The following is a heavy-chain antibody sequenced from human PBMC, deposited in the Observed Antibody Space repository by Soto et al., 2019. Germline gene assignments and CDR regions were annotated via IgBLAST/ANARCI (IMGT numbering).Heavy chain of an antibody. CDR2: ISGSGGST. Sequence: HPGGSLRLSCAASGFTFSSYAMSWVRQAPGKGLEWVSAISGSGGSTYYADSVKGRFTISRDNSKNTLYLQMNSLRAEDTAVYYCAKVEGIVATIHNWFDPWGQGTLVTVSS. CDR3: AKVEGIVATIHNWFDP. V-gene: IGHV3-23*01. D-gene: IGHD5-12*01. CDR1: GFTFSSYA. J-gene: IGHJ5*02.